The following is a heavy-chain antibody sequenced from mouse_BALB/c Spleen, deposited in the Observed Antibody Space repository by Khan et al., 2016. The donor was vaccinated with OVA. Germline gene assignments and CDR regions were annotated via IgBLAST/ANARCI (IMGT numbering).Heavy chain of an antibody. V-gene: IGHV1-20*02. J-gene: IGHJ2*01. CDR1: GYSFTGYF. CDR3: ARIYGSDFDY. CDR2: INPHIGET. D-gene: IGHD1-1*01. Sequence: VRLQQSGPELVKPGASVKISCKASGYSFTGYFMHWMMQSHGQSLEWIGRINPHIGETFYNQKFKGKATLTVDESSSTAHMELRSLASEDSAVYFCARIYGSDFDYWGQGTTLTVSS.